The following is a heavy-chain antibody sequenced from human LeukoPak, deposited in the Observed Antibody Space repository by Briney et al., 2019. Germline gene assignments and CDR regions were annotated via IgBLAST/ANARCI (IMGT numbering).Heavy chain of an antibody. CDR1: GYTFTGYY. CDR3: ARRGSSGWLFDY. D-gene: IGHD6-19*01. Sequence: EASVTVSCTASGYTFTGYYMHWVRQAPGQGLEWMGRINPNSGGTNYAQKFQGRVTMTRDTSISTAYMELSRLRSDDTAVYYCARRGSSGWLFDYWGQGTLVTVSS. V-gene: IGHV1-2*06. J-gene: IGHJ4*02. CDR2: INPNSGGT.